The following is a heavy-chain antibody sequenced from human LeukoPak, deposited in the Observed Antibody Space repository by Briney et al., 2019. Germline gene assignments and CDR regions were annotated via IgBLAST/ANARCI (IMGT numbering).Heavy chain of an antibody. Sequence: GGSLRLSCAASGFTFSSYSMNWVRQAPGKGLEWVSSISTSSSYIYFAGSVKGRFTISRDNAKNSLYLQMNSLRAEDTAVYYCARPLDYYDSSGFDYWGQGTLVTVSS. V-gene: IGHV3-21*01. CDR3: ARPLDYYDSSGFDY. J-gene: IGHJ4*02. CDR2: ISTSSSYI. CDR1: GFTFSSYS. D-gene: IGHD3-22*01.